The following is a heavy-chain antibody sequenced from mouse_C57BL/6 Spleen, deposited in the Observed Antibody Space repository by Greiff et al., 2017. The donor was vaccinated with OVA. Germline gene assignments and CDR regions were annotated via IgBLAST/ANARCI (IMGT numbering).Heavy chain of an antibody. V-gene: IGHV1-64*01. Sequence: QVQLQQPGAELVKPGASVKLSCKASGYTFTSYWMHWVKQRPGQGLEWIGMIHPNSGSTNYNEKFKSKATLTVDQSSSTAYMQLSSLTSEDSAVYYCARSGGFYAMDYWGQGTSVTVSS. CDR1: GYTFTSYW. CDR2: IHPNSGST. J-gene: IGHJ4*01. D-gene: IGHD3-1*01. CDR3: ARSGGFYAMDY.